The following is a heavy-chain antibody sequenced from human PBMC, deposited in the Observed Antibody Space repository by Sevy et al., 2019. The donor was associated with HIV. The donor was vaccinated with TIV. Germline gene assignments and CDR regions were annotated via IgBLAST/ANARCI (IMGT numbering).Heavy chain of an antibody. CDR3: TTDSRNLWLSFLLDY. J-gene: IGHJ4*02. V-gene: IGHV3-15*01. CDR1: GFTFSNAW. Sequence: GGSLRLSCAASGFTFSNAWMSWVRQAPGKGLEWVGRIKRKTDGGTTDYAAPVKGRFTISRDNSKNTLYLQMNSLKTEDTAIYYCTTDSRNLWLSFLLDYWGQGTLVTVSS. D-gene: IGHD5-12*01. CDR2: IKRKTDGGTT.